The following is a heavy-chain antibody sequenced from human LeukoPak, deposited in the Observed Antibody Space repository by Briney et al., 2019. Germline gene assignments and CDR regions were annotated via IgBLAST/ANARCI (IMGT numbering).Heavy chain of an antibody. CDR1: GYTFTGYY. J-gene: IGHJ6*02. V-gene: IGHV1-46*01. D-gene: IGHD6-13*01. CDR3: AREVPLIAAAGPVPTGSDYYYYGMDV. CDR2: INPSGGST. Sequence: GASVKVSCKASGYTFTGYYIHWARQAPGQGLEWMGIINPSGGSTSYAQKFQGRVTMTRDTSTSTVYMELSSLRSEDTAVYYCAREVPLIAAAGPVPTGSDYYYYGMDVWGQGTTVTVSS.